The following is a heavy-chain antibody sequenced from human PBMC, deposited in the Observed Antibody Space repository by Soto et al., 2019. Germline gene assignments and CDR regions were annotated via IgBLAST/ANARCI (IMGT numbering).Heavy chain of an antibody. Sequence: SQTRSCTCTLGGSSVSSVGYYCSWIRHHPAKRLEWPGNITSSGHTYYNPSLERPLSMSAHTSKKHVSLKLGSVSAAATAVYFCVRGGSCTNGVCSVFDYWGQGTLVTVSS. V-gene: IGHV4-31*01. CDR2: ITSSGHT. CDR3: VRGGSCTNGVCSVFDY. J-gene: IGHJ4*02. CDR1: GSSVSSVGYY. D-gene: IGHD2-8*01.